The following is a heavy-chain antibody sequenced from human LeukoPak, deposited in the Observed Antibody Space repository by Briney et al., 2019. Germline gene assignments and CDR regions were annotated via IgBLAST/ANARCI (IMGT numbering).Heavy chain of an antibody. V-gene: IGHV3-33*08. Sequence: PGGSLRLSCAASGFTFSSYGMHWVRQAPGKGLEWVAVIWYGGSNKYYADSVKGRFTISRDNSKNTLYLQMNSLRAEDTAVYYCARVDPALDSFDIWGQGTMVTVSS. CDR1: GFTFSSYG. D-gene: IGHD3-3*02. CDR2: IWYGGSNK. J-gene: IGHJ3*02. CDR3: ARVDPALDSFDI.